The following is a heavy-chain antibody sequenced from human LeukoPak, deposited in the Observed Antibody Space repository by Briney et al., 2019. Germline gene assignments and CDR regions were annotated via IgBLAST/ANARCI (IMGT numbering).Heavy chain of an antibody. J-gene: IGHJ4*02. D-gene: IGHD5-18*01. V-gene: IGHV4-59*01. CDR2: IYYSGST. CDR3: ASSVDTSMVNY. CDR1: GGSISSYY. Sequence: SETLSLTCTVSGGSISSYYWSWIRQPPGKGLEWIGYIYYSGSTNYNPSLKSRVTISVDTSKNQFSLKLSSVTAADTAVYYCASSVDTSMVNYWGQGTLVTVSS.